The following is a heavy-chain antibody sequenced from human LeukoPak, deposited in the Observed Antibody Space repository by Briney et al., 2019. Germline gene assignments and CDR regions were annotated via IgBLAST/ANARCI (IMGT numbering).Heavy chain of an antibody. CDR2: ISYDGSNK. Sequence: PGRSLRLSCAASGFTFSSYGMHWVRQAPGKGLEWVAVISYDGSNKYYADSVKGRFTISRDNSKNTLYLQMNSLRAEDTAVYYCAKDSLLSGAFDIWGQGTMVTVSS. D-gene: IGHD3-10*01. V-gene: IGHV3-30*18. CDR1: GFTFSSYG. CDR3: AKDSLLSGAFDI. J-gene: IGHJ3*02.